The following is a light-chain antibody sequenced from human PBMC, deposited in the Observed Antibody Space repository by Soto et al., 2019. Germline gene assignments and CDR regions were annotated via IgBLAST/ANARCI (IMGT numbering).Light chain of an antibody. V-gene: IGKV3-11*01. CDR1: QSVSSY. Sequence: PGERATLSCRASQSVSSYLAWYQQKPGQAPRLLIYDASNRATGIPARFSGSGSGTDFTLTISSLEPEDFAVYYCQQRSNWPPEVTFGQGTRLEIK. CDR3: QQRSNWPPEVT. J-gene: IGKJ5*01. CDR2: DAS.